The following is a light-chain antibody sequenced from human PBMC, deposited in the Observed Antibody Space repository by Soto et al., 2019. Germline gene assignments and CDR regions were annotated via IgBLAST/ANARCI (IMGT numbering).Light chain of an antibody. CDR2: SAS. CDR3: QQYYDWPIT. CDR1: QSVSSSY. J-gene: IGKJ5*01. V-gene: IGKV3D-7*01. Sequence: EIVLTQSPGALSLSPGERTTLSCRASQSVSSSYLAWYQQKPGQAPRLLIYSASTRATGIPARFSGSGSGADFTLTISSLQSEDFAAYYCQQYYDWPITFGQGTRLEI.